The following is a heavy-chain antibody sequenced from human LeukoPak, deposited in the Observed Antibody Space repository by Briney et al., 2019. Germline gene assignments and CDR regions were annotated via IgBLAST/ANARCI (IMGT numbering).Heavy chain of an antibody. J-gene: IGHJ5*02. D-gene: IGHD2-2*01. CDR2: ISAYNGNT. CDR3: ARDPAVDWNQLPPARFAP. V-gene: IGHV1-18*01. Sequence: GASVKVSCKASGYTFTSYGISWVRQAPGQGLEWMGWISAYNGNTNYAQKLQGRVTMTTDTSTSTAYMELRSLRSDDTAVYYCARDPAVDWNQLPPARFAPWGQGPLVTVSS. CDR1: GYTFTSYG.